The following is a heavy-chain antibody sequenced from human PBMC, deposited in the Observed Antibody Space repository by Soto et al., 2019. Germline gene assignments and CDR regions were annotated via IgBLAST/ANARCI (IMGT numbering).Heavy chain of an antibody. CDR3: ARSGIAAAGHFDY. V-gene: IGHV1-69*13. D-gene: IGHD6-13*01. CDR1: GGTFSSYA. CDR2: IIPIFGTA. J-gene: IGHJ4*02. Sequence: GASVKVSCKASGGTFSSYAISWVRQAPGQGLEWMGGIIPIFGTANYAQKFQGRVTTTADESTSTAYMELSSLRSEDTAVYYCARSGIAAAGHFDYWGQGTLVTVSS.